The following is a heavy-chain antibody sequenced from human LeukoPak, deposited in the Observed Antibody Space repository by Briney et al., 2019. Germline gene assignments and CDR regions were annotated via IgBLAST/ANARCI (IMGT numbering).Heavy chain of an antibody. J-gene: IGHJ4*02. CDR2: ISGSGGST. D-gene: IGHD7-27*01. Sequence: GGSLRLSCAASGFTFSSYAMSWVRQAPGKGLEWVSAISGSGGSTYYADSVKGRFTISRDNSKNTLYLQMNSLRAEDTAVYYRAKAKTGDGEIFDYWGQGTLVTVSS. V-gene: IGHV3-23*01. CDR1: GFTFSSYA. CDR3: AKAKTGDGEIFDY.